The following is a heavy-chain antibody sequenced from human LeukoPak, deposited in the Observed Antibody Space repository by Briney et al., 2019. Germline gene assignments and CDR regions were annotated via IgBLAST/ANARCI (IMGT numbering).Heavy chain of an antibody. J-gene: IGHJ5*02. D-gene: IGHD3-10*01. Sequence: SETLSLTCTVSGGSISSYYWSWIRQPPGKGLEWIGYIYYSGSTNYNPSLKSRVTISVDTSKNQFSLKLSSVTAADTAVYYCARSYSSESYYSPFDPWGQGTLVTVSS. CDR2: IYYSGST. V-gene: IGHV4-59*01. CDR1: GGSISSYY. CDR3: ARSYSSESYYSPFDP.